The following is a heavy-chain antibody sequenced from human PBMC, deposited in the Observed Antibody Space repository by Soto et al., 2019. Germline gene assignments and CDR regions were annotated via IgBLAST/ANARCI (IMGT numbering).Heavy chain of an antibody. CDR3: ARTAAAGKYYYGMDV. Sequence: LGESLKISCKGSGYRFTSYWIGWVRQMPGKGLEWMGIIYPGDSDTRYSPSFQGQVTISADKSISTAYLQWSSLKASDTAMYYCARTAAAGKYYYGMDVWGQGTTVTVSS. D-gene: IGHD6-13*01. V-gene: IGHV5-51*01. CDR2: IYPGDSDT. J-gene: IGHJ6*02. CDR1: GYRFTSYW.